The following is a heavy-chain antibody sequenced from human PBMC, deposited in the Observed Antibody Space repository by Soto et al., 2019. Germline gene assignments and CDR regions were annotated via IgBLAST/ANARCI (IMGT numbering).Heavy chain of an antibody. D-gene: IGHD6-6*01. CDR1: GFTFSDYF. V-gene: IGHV3-11*01. J-gene: IGHJ4*02. CDR3: ARVSSSSLFDY. CDR2: IGSRGSPI. Sequence: VHLVDSGGGLVKPGGSLRLSCAASGFTFSDYFMTWIRQAPGKGLEWVSYIGSRGSPIYYVDSVKGRFTISRDNAKDSLYLHMNSLRAEDTAVHYCARVSSSSLFDYWGQGTLVPVSS.